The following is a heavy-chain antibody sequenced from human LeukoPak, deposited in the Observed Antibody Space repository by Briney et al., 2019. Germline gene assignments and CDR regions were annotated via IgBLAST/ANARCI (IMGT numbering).Heavy chain of an antibody. CDR3: AKNYYDSSGYGFDF. CDR1: GFTFSSYA. V-gene: IGHV3-23*01. Sequence: GGSLRHSCAASGFTFSSYAMSWVRQAPGKGLEWVSAIRGSGGSTYYADSVKGRFTISRDNSKNTLYLQMSSLRAEDTAVYYCAKNYYDSSGYGFDFWGQGTLVTVSS. D-gene: IGHD3-22*01. CDR2: IRGSGGST. J-gene: IGHJ4*02.